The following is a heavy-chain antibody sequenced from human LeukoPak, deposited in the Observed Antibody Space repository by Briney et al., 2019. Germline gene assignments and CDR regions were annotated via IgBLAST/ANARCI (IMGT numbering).Heavy chain of an antibody. V-gene: IGHV4-34*01. D-gene: IGHD3-22*01. CDR1: GGSFSGYY. Sequence: ASETLSLTCAVYGGSFSGYYWSWIRQPPGKGLEWIGEINHSGSTNYNPSLKSRVTISVDTSKNQFSLKLSSVTAADTAVYYCARIRSSPFHDSSGYSAKYYFDYWGQGTLVTVSS. CDR2: INHSGST. J-gene: IGHJ4*02. CDR3: ARIRSSPFHDSSGYSAKYYFDY.